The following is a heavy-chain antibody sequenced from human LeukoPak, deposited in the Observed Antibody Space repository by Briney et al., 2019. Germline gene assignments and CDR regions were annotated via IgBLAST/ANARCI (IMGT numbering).Heavy chain of an antibody. V-gene: IGHV3-9*01. CDR1: GFTFDDYA. CDR3: AKGGGLRLGELSSDY. D-gene: IGHD3-16*02. Sequence: PGGSLRLSCAASGFTFDDYAMHWVRQAPGKGLEWVSGISWNSGSIGYADSVKGRFTISRDNAKNSLYLQMNSLRAGDTALYYCAKGGGLRLGELSSDYWGQGTLVTVSS. CDR2: ISWNSGSI. J-gene: IGHJ4*02.